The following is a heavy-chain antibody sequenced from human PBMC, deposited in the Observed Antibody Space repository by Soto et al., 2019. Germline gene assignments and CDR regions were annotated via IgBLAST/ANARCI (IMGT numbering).Heavy chain of an antibody. Sequence: SGTLSLTCAVYGGSFSGYYWSWIRQPPGKGLEWIGEINHSGSTNYNPSLKSRVTISVDTSKNQFSLKLSSVTAADTAVYYCARARGIGYCSGGSCYYFDYWGQGTLVTVSS. V-gene: IGHV4-34*01. CDR3: ARARGIGYCSGGSCYYFDY. CDR2: INHSGST. D-gene: IGHD2-15*01. CDR1: GGSFSGYY. J-gene: IGHJ4*02.